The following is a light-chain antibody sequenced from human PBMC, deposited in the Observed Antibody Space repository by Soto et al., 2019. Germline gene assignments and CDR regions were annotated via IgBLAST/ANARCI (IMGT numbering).Light chain of an antibody. Sequence: QSVLTQPPSASGTPGQRATISCSGSSSNIGSNTVNWYQQLPGTAPKLLIYSNNQRPSGVPDRFSGSKSGTSASLAISGLQSEDEADYYCAAWDDSLNVWVFGGGTKVTVL. V-gene: IGLV1-44*01. CDR3: AAWDDSLNVWV. J-gene: IGLJ3*02. CDR1: SSNIGSNT. CDR2: SNN.